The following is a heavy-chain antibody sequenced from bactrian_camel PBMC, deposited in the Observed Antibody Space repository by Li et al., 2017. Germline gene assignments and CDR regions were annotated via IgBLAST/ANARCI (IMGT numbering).Heavy chain of an antibody. CDR2: IDTDGST. Sequence: VQLVESGGGSVQTGGSLRLSCEASGYTDGDYCMAWLRQVPGKEREGVAAIDTDGSTSYADAVKGRFTISWDNAKATLFLQMTSLHPEDTAMYYCAAEERDDTGMYTCAAAPYVRCTLADGTGRHFRHWGRGTQVTVS. CDR1: GYTDGDYC. D-gene: IGHD7*01. J-gene: IGHJ4*01. V-gene: IGHV3S26*01. CDR3: AAEERDDTGMYTCAAAPYVRCTLADGTGRHFRH.